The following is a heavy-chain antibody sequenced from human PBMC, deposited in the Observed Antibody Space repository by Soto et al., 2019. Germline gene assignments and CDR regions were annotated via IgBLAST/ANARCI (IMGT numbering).Heavy chain of an antibody. V-gene: IGHV3-11*01. Sequence: PGGSLRLSCAASGFTFSDYYMSWIRQAPGKGLEWVSYISSSGSTIYYADSVKGRFTISRDNAKNSLYLQMNSLRAEDTAVYYCARDSYDFWSGYYVPDVWGQGTTVTVSS. CDR2: ISSSGSTI. CDR3: ARDSYDFWSGYYVPDV. D-gene: IGHD3-3*01. CDR1: GFTFSDYY. J-gene: IGHJ6*02.